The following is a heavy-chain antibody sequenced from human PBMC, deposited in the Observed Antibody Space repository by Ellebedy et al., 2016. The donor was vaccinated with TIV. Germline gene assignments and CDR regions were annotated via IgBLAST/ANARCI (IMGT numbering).Heavy chain of an antibody. J-gene: IGHJ5*02. D-gene: IGHD2-2*01. Sequence: AASVKVSCKTSGYSFTSYYIYWVRQAPGQGLEWMGVINPSGDSTTISEKFRGRVTVTRDTSTSTVYLEVRNLRSDDTAVYFCARDKYCSSTSCYADVSGWFDPWGQGTLVTVSS. V-gene: IGHV1-46*01. CDR3: ARDKYCSSTSCYADVSGWFDP. CDR1: GYSFTSYY. CDR2: INPSGDST.